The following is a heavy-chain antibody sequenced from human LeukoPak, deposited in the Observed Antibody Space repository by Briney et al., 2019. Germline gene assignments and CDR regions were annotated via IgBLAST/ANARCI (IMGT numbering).Heavy chain of an antibody. CDR1: IHILSIYT. J-gene: IGHJ4*02. D-gene: IGHD3-22*01. V-gene: IGHV1-69*02. CDR3: ARRDYYDGSGSLDY. CDR2: IIPILGIA. Sequence: SESLFCNSSIHILSIYTIRWARHPPGQAREERRGIIPILGIAIYTQKFQGRVTITAAKTTSTACMELSSLRSEDTAVYYCARRDYYDGSGSLDYWGQGTLVTVSS.